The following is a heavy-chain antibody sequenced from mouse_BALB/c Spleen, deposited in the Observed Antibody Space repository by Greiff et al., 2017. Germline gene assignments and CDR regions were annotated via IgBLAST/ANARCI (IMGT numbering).Heavy chain of an antibody. D-gene: IGHD2-1*01. CDR2: ISSGSSTI. Sequence: EVKLMESGGGLVQPGGSRKLSCAASGFTFSSFGMHWVRQAPEKGLEWVAYISSGSSTIYYADTVKGRFTISRDNPKNTLFLQMTSLRSEDTAMYYCARGGNYRDYYAMDYWGQGTSVTVSS. V-gene: IGHV5-17*02. CDR1: GFTFSSFG. J-gene: IGHJ4*01. CDR3: ARGGNYRDYYAMDY.